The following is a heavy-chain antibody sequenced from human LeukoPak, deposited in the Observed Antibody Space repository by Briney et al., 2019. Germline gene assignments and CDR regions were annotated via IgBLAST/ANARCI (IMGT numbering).Heavy chain of an antibody. V-gene: IGHV4-59*08. CDR3: ARQSSGRSYGSGSSPLYYFDY. CDR2: IYYSGST. J-gene: IGHJ4*02. Sequence: SETLSLTCTVSGGSISSYYWSWIRQPPGKGLGWIGHIYYSGSTKYNPSLKSRVTISVDTSKSQFSLKVSSVTAADTAVYSCARQSSGRSYGSGSSPLYYFDYWGQGILVTVSS. D-gene: IGHD3-10*01. CDR1: GGSISSYY.